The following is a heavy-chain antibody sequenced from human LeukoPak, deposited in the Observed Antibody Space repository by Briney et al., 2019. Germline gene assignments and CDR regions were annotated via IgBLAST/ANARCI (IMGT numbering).Heavy chain of an antibody. D-gene: IGHD3-10*01. Sequence: GGSLRLSCAASGFTFSSFGMHWVRQAPGKGLEWVAFIWYDGSKKDYADSVKGRFTISRDNSENTLYLQMNSLRAEDTAVYYCAKGEYYGSGGVDVWGKGTTVTISS. CDR3: AKGEYYGSGGVDV. CDR2: IWYDGSKK. CDR1: GFTFSSFG. J-gene: IGHJ6*04. V-gene: IGHV3-30*02.